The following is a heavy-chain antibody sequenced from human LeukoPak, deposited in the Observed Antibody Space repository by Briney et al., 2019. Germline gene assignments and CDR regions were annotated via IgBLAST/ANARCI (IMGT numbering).Heavy chain of an antibody. J-gene: IGHJ3*02. CDR2: ISSSSSYI. Sequence: GGSLRLSCAASGFTFSSYSMNWVRQAPGKGLEWVSSISSSSSYIYYADSVKGRFTISRDNAKNSLYLQMNSLRAEDTAVYYCARDTPGHSGSVRPGVRYLHKNAFDIWGQGTMVTVSS. V-gene: IGHV3-21*01. D-gene: IGHD2-15*01. CDR1: GFTFSSYS. CDR3: ARDTPGHSGSVRPGVRYLHKNAFDI.